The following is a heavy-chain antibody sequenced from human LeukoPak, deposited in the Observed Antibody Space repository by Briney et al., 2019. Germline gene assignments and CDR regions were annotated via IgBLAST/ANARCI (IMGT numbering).Heavy chain of an antibody. CDR3: ARHGDYYDSSGYITDGY. CDR2: IYYSGST. J-gene: IGHJ4*02. CDR1: GGSISSSSYY. Sequence: PSETLSLTCTVSGGSISSSSYYWGWIRQPPGKGLEWIGSIYYSGSTYYNPSLKSRVTISVDTSKNQFSLKLSSVTTADTAVYYCARHGDYYDSSGYITDGYWGQGTLVTVSS. V-gene: IGHV4-39*01. D-gene: IGHD3-22*01.